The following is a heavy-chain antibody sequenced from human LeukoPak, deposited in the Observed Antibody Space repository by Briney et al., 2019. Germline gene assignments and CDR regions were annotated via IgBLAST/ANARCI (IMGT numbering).Heavy chain of an antibody. D-gene: IGHD3-22*01. J-gene: IGHJ4*02. CDR1: GGSISSGGYY. CDR3: ARLNDDSSGYYGY. Sequence: SQTLSLTCTVSGGSISSGGYYWSWLRQHPGKGLEWIGYIYYSGSTYYNPSLKSRVTISVDTSKNQFSLKLSSVTAADTAVYYCARLNDDSSGYYGYWGQGTLVTVSS. CDR2: IYYSGST. V-gene: IGHV4-31*03.